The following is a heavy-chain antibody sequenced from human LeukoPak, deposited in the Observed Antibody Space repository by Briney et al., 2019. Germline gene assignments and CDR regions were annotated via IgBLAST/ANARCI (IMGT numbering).Heavy chain of an antibody. CDR3: AKDLLGQWPTVFDY. V-gene: IGHV3-7*01. D-gene: IGHD6-19*01. Sequence: GGSLRLSCAASGFTFSNYWMTWVRQAPGKGLEWVGNIKQDGSEKCYMDSMKGRFTISRDNAKNSLYLQMNSLRAEDTAVYYCAKDLLGQWPTVFDYWGQGTLVTVSS. CDR2: IKQDGSEK. J-gene: IGHJ4*02. CDR1: GFTFSNYW.